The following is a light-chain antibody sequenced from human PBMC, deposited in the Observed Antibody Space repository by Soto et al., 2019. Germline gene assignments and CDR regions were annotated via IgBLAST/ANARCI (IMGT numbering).Light chain of an antibody. CDR3: QQYYDWPIT. CDR2: GAS. Sequence: EIVLTQSPGTLSLSTGERATLSCRASQSVSNNYLAWYQQKPGQAPRLLIYGASTRATGFPDRFSGSGSGTEFTLTISSLHSEDFAVYYCQQYYDWPITFGQGTRLEIK. J-gene: IGKJ5*01. V-gene: IGKV3-15*01. CDR1: QSVSNN.